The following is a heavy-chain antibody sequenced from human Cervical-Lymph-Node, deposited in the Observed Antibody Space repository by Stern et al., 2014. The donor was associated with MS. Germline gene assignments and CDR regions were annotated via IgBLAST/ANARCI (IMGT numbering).Heavy chain of an antibody. CDR3: ATSSVGYSYSYAMDV. J-gene: IGHJ6*02. Sequence: QVQLQESGPGLVKPSASLALSCTASGGSFTTYYWSWIRQSPGKGLEWMGDISYSGSTTYSSSLKRRVTISADTSNRQFALNLSSVSAADADVYYCATSSVGYSYSYAMDVWGQGTTVTVSS. CDR1: GGSFTTYY. D-gene: IGHD1-26*01. CDR2: ISYSGST. V-gene: IGHV4-59*01.